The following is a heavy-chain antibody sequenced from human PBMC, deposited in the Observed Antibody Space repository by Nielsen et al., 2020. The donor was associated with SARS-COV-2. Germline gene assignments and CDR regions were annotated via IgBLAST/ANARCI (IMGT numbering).Heavy chain of an antibody. V-gene: IGHV3-7*03. CDR1: GFTFDDYG. D-gene: IGHD1-26*01. Sequence: GESLKISCAASGFTFDDYGMSWVRQAPGKGLEWVANIKQDGSEKYYVDSVKGRFTISRDNAKNSLYLQMNSLRAEDTAVYYCARDHEWELDYWGQGTLVTVSS. J-gene: IGHJ4*02. CDR3: ARDHEWELDY. CDR2: IKQDGSEK.